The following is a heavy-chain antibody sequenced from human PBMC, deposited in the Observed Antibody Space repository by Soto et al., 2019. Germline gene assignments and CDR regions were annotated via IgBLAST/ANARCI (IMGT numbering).Heavy chain of an antibody. CDR3: ASPSDNYYSGVWLY. CDR2: ISGSGGST. Sequence: GGSLRLSCAASGFTFSSYAMSWVRQAPGKGLEWVSAISGSGGSTYYADSVKGRFTISRDNSKNTLYLQMNSLRAEDTAVYYCASPSDNYYSGVWLYWGQGVQVTVPQ. J-gene: IGHJ4*02. D-gene: IGHD3-10*01. V-gene: IGHV3-23*01. CDR1: GFTFSSYA.